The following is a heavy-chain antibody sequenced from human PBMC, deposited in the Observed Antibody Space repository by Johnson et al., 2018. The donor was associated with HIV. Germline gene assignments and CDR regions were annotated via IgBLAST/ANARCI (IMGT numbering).Heavy chain of an antibody. Sequence: VQLVESGGGVVQPGRSLRLSCAASGFTFSSYAMDWVRQAPGKGLEWVSVIYSGGSTYYADSVKGRFSISRDKSKNTLYLQMNSLRAEDTAVYYCARRLGAMTLDDAFDIWGQGTMVTVSS. D-gene: IGHD3-16*01. CDR3: ARRLGAMTLDDAFDI. J-gene: IGHJ3*02. CDR1: GFTFSSYA. CDR2: IYSGGST. V-gene: IGHV3-66*01.